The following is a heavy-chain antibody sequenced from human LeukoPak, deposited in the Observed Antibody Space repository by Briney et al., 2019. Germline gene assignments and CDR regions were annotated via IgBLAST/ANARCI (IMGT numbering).Heavy chain of an antibody. CDR2: ISYDGSNK. Sequence: GGSLRLSCAASGFTFSSYAMHWVRQAPGKGLEWVAVISYDGSNKYYADSVKGRFTISRDNSKNTLHLQMNSLRAEDTAVYYCARDPDPYGDYGTDFDYWGQGTLVTVSS. CDR3: ARDPDPYGDYGTDFDY. J-gene: IGHJ4*02. CDR1: GFTFSSYA. V-gene: IGHV3-30*04. D-gene: IGHD4-17*01.